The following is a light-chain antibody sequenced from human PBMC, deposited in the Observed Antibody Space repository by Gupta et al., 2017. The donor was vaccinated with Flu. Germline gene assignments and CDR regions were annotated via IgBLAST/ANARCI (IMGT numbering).Light chain of an antibody. Sequence: EIVLTQSPATLSLSPGERATLSCGASQSVSSLLAWYQQKPGQAPRLLIYAASNRATGIPARFSGSGSGTDFTLTFSSLEPEDFAVYYCQQRSNWPITFGQGTRLEIK. CDR1: QSVSSL. V-gene: IGKV3-11*01. J-gene: IGKJ5*01. CDR3: QQRSNWPIT. CDR2: AAS.